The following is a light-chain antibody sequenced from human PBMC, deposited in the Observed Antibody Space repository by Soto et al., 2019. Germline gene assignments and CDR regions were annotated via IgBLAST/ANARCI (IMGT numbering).Light chain of an antibody. CDR3: QQYGVSPLMYT. J-gene: IGKJ2*01. CDR1: QSVANNY. CDR2: GAS. V-gene: IGKV3-20*01. Sequence: EIVLMQSPGTLSLSPGERATLSCRASQSVANNYLAWYQQKPGQAPRLLIYGASSRAAGVPDRFSGSGSGTDFTLTITILEPEDFTMYYCQQYGVSPLMYTFGQGTKLGVK.